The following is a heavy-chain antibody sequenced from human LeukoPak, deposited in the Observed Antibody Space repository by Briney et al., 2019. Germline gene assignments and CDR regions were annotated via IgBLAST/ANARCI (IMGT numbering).Heavy chain of an antibody. J-gene: IGHJ4*02. V-gene: IGHV3-53*01. CDR2: IYSGGST. CDR3: ARGGDCTNGVCYIYFDY. CDR1: GFTVSSNY. D-gene: IGHD2-8*01. Sequence: PGGSLRLSCAASGFTVSSNYMSWVRQAPGKVLEWVSVIYSGGSTYYADSVKGRFTISRDNSKNTLYLQMNSLRAEDTAVYYCARGGDCTNGVCYIYFDYWGQGTLVTVSS.